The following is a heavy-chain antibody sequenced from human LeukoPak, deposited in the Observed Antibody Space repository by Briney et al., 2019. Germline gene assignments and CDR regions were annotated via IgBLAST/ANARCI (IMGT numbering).Heavy chain of an antibody. CDR2: IKQDGSEK. D-gene: IGHD3-10*01. Sequence: PGGSSRLSCAASGFTFSSYWMTWVRQAPGKGLEWVAIIKQDGSEKYYVGSVQGRFTISRDNAKNSLFLQTNSLRPEDTAFYYCVKDYGSGNYFFDYWGQGTLVTVSS. CDR1: GFTFSSYW. CDR3: VKDYGSGNYFFDY. V-gene: IGHV3-7*03. J-gene: IGHJ4*02.